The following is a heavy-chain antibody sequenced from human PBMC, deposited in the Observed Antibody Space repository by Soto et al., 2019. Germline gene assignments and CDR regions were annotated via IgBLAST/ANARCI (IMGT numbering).Heavy chain of an antibody. Sequence: SETLSLTCAVSGGSFSDYYWTWIRQPPGKGLEWIGEINHSGSTNYNPSLKSRVTISVDTSKNQFSLKLSSVTAADTAVYYCARVVGSGVLGYGDYDRLYSYYMDVWGKGTTVTVSS. CDR1: GGSFSDYY. V-gene: IGHV4-34*01. J-gene: IGHJ6*03. CDR3: ARVVGSGVLGYGDYDRLYSYYMDV. CDR2: INHSGST. D-gene: IGHD4-17*01.